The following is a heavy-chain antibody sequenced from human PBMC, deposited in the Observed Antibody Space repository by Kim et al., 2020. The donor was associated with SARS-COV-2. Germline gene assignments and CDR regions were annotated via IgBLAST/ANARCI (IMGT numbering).Heavy chain of an antibody. J-gene: IGHJ3*02. CDR3: ARDHCSRATCYTPGNDAFDI. Sequence: GGSLRLSCAASGFIFDDYAMHWVRQAPGKGLEWVSGINWNSGNIGYADSVKGRFTISRDNAKSSLYLQMNSLRPEDTALYYCARDHCSRATCYTPGNDAFDIWGQGTMVTVSS. CDR1: GFIFDDYA. V-gene: IGHV3-9*01. D-gene: IGHD2-15*01. CDR2: INWNSGNI.